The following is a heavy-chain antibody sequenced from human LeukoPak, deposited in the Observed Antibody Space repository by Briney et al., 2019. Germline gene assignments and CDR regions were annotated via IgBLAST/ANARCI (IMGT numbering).Heavy chain of an antibody. CDR2: ISWNSGSI. CDR3: AKDKLRFRDGFDY. Sequence: GGSLRPPCAASGFTFDDYAMHWVRQAPGKGLEWVSGISWNSGSIGYADSVKGRFTISRDNAKNSLYLQMNSLRAEDTALYYCAKDKLRFRDGFDYWGQGTLVTVSS. V-gene: IGHV3-9*01. J-gene: IGHJ4*02. CDR1: GFTFDDYA. D-gene: IGHD4-23*01.